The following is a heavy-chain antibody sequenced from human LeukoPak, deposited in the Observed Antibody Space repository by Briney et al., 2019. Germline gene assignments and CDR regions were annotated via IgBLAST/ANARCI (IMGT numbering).Heavy chain of an antibody. D-gene: IGHD5-18*01. CDR1: GGSISTYF. J-gene: IGHJ4*02. V-gene: IGHV4-59*12. CDR3: ARGSRGYSYGYAPTFDY. CDR2: MYYSGST. Sequence: KPSETLSLTCSVSGGSISTYFWSWIRQPPGKGLEYIGYMYYSGSTNYNPSLKSRVTMSVDTSKNQFSLKLSSVTAADTAVYYCARGSRGYSYGYAPTFDYWGQGTLVTVSS.